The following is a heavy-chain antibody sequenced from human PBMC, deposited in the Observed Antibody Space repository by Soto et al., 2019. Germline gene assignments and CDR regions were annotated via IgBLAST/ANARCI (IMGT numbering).Heavy chain of an antibody. J-gene: IGHJ6*02. CDR3: ARIAASGRGWDV. Sequence: EVQLVESGGGLVQPGGSLRLSCVDSGFTFSSYWMSWVRQAPVKGLEWVGNIKQDGSEENYVDSVKGRFTISRDNAKNSMYLQINSLRVEDTAVYYRARIAASGRGWDVWGQGTTGVVSS. CDR1: GFTFSSYW. CDR2: IKQDGSEE. D-gene: IGHD6-13*01. V-gene: IGHV3-7*01.